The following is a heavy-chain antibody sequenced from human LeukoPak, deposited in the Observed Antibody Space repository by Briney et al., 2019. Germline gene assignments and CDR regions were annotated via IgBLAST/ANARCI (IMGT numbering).Heavy chain of an antibody. CDR3: AREEVPHGFDI. CDR1: GGSISTYY. J-gene: IGHJ3*02. V-gene: IGHV4-59*01. CDR2: IYYSGST. Sequence: SETLYPTCTVSGGSISTYYWSWIRQPPGKGLEYIGYIYYSGSTNYNPSLKSRVTMSLDTSKNQFSLKLSSVTAADTAVYYCAREEVPHGFDIWGQGTLVTVSS.